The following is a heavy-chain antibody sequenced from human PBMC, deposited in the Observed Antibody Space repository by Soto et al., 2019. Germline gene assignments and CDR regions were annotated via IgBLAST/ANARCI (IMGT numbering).Heavy chain of an antibody. J-gene: IGHJ4*02. Sequence: QVQLQQCGAGLLKPSETLSLTCAVYGGSFSGYYWSWIRQPPGKGLEWIGEINHSGSTNYNPSLKSSSTHLGGTGKNPFALEAKLVTAAGKGVYFCGGGGGRRGGRPFDYWGQGTLVTVSS. CDR2: INHSGST. CDR1: GGSFSGYY. D-gene: IGHD3-16*01. V-gene: IGHV4-34*01. CDR3: GGGGGRRGGRPFDY.